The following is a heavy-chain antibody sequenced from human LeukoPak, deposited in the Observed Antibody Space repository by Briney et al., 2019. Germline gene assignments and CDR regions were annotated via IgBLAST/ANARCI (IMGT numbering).Heavy chain of an antibody. Sequence: GASVKLSCKASGSSVTGYYMHWGRRAPGQGLEWMGWINPNSGGTNYAQKFQGGVTMTRDTSITTAYIELSSRRADDTAVYYCVRESFAARWDWGQGTLVTVSS. D-gene: IGHD6-6*01. CDR2: INPNSGGT. CDR1: GSSVTGYY. J-gene: IGHJ4*02. CDR3: VRESFAARWD. V-gene: IGHV1-2*02.